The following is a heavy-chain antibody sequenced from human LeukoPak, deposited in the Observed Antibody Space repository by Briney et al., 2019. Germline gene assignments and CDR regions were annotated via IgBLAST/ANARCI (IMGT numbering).Heavy chain of an antibody. CDR1: GGSISSNTYY. V-gene: IGHV3-11*04. J-gene: IGHJ5*01. Sequence: LSLTCTVSGGSISSNTYYWAWIRQAPGKGLEWISSISSSASTIYYADSVKGRFTISRDNAKNSLYLQMNSLRAEDTAVYYCARGGYMITFGGVDSWGQGTLVTVSS. CDR2: ISSSASTI. D-gene: IGHD3-16*01. CDR3: ARGGYMITFGGVDS.